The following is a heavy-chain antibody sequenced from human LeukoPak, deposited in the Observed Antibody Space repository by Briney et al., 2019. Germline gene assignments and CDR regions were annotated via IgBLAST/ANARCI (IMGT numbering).Heavy chain of an antibody. V-gene: IGHV1-18*01. CDR2: ISAYNGNT. J-gene: IGHJ4*02. Sequence: VASVKVSCKASGYTFTSYGISWVRQAPGQGLEWMGRISAYNGNTNYAQKLQGRVAMTTDTSTSTAYMELRSLRSDDTAVYYCARELPGITGTDNWGQGTLVTVSS. CDR1: GYTFTSYG. CDR3: ARELPGITGTDN. D-gene: IGHD1-20*01.